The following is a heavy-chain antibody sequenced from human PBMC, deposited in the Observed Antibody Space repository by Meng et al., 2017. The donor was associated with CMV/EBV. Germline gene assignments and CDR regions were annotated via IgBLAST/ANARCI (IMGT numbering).Heavy chain of an antibody. CDR1: GFTFSSYW. CDR2: IKQDGSEK. CDR3: ARNLALYDYSLLVGATVEDY. J-gene: IGHJ4*02. D-gene: IGHD1-26*01. Sequence: GESLKISCAASGFTFSSYWMSWVRQAPGKGLEWVDNIKQDGSEKYYVDSVKGRFTISRDNAKNSLYLQMNSLRAEDTAVYYCARNLALYDYSLLVGATVEDYWGQGTLVTVSS. V-gene: IGHV3-7*01.